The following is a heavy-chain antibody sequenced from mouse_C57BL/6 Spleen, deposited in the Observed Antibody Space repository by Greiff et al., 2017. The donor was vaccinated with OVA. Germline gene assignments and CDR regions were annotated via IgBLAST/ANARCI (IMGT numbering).Heavy chain of an antibody. V-gene: IGHV1-26*01. D-gene: IGHD1-1*01. CDR3: YYGSTSWFAY. CDR2: INPNNGGT. J-gene: IGHJ3*01. CDR1: GYTFTDYY. Sequence: EVQLQQSGPELVKPGASVKISCKASGYTFTDYYMNWVKQSHGKSLEWIGDINPNNGGTSYNQKFKGKATLTVDKSSSTAYMELRSLTSEDSAVYYCYYGSTSWFAYWGQGTLVTVSA.